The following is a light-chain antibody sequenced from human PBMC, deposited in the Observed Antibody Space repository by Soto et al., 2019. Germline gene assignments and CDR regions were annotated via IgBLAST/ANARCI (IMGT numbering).Light chain of an antibody. CDR2: DAS. CDR3: QEYDGAPPIT. V-gene: IGKV3D-15*01. Sequence: EIVMTQSPATLSVSPGERATLSCRASRSVSSNLAWYQQKPGQAPRLLIFDASSRASGTPERFSGSGSGTDFTLTISRLEPEDFAVYYCQEYDGAPPITFGLGTRLEIK. CDR1: RSVSSN. J-gene: IGKJ5*01.